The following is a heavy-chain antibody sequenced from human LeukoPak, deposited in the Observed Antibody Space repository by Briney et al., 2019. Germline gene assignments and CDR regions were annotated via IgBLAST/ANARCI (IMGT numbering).Heavy chain of an antibody. J-gene: IGHJ4*02. CDR2: TYYRSKWIS. CDR3: ARKGTVTTPFDY. Sequence: SQTLSLTCAISGDSVSSNSAAWNWIRQSPSRGLERLGRTYYRSKWISDYAVSVKSRMTINADTSKNQFSLRVNSVTPEDTAVYYCARKGTVTTPFDYWGQGILVTVSS. D-gene: IGHD1/OR15-1a*01. CDR1: GDSVSSNSAA. V-gene: IGHV6-1*01.